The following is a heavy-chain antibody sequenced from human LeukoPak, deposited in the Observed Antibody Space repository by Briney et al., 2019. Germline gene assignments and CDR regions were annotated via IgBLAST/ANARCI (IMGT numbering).Heavy chain of an antibody. CDR1: GVSFSGYS. D-gene: IGHD6-13*01. V-gene: IGHV4-34*01. J-gene: IGHJ3*02. Sequence: FGTLSLTCAVYGVSFSGYSWSWSRQPPGKGLWWMGDINHTGSTNYTPSPKRRVSISVDTSKNQFCLKLYSVTAADTGGYYCARGPPRIAAAGTGAFDIWGEGTMVTVSS. CDR3: ARGPPRIAAAGTGAFDI. CDR2: INHTGST.